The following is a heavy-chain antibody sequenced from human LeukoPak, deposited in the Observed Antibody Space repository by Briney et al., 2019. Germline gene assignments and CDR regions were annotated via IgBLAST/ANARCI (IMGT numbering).Heavy chain of an antibody. V-gene: IGHV1-8*01. CDR2: MNPNSGNT. D-gene: IGHD3-10*01. CDR1: GYTFTSYD. Sequence: ASVKVSCKASGYTFTSYDINWVRQATGQGLEGMGWMNPNSGNTGYAQKFQGRVTMTRNTSISTAYMELSSLRSEDTAVYYCARVILVRGVIHYYYYGMDVWGQGTTVTVSS. CDR3: ARVILVRGVIHYYYYGMDV. J-gene: IGHJ6*02.